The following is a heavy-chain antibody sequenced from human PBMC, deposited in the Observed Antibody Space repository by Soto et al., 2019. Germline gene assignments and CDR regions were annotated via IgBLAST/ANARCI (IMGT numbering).Heavy chain of an antibody. CDR3: ARRLTYCPMIVA. V-gene: IGHV4-34*01. J-gene: IGHJ5*02. CDR2: INHSGST. D-gene: IGHD3-22*01. Sequence: QVQLQQWGAGLLKPSETLSLTCAVYGGSFSGYYWSWIRQPPGKGLEWIGEINHSGSTNYNPSLKSRVTISVDTAKNQFSLKLSSATPADTAVYYGARRLTYCPMIVAWGQGTMVTVSS. CDR1: GGSFSGYY.